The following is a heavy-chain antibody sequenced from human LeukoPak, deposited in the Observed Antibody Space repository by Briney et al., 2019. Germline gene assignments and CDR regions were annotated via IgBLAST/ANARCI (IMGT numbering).Heavy chain of an antibody. Sequence: ASVRVSCKTSGFTFTGYYVQWVRQAPGQGPEWVGWMYFNSGATRFAPKFQGRVTMTRDTSISTAYMEFSSLRSDDTAMYYCAREGSSGQDWYAFDIWGQGTMLTVFS. CDR1: GFTFTGYY. D-gene: IGHD5-12*01. J-gene: IGHJ3*02. CDR2: MYFNSGAT. V-gene: IGHV1-2*02. CDR3: AREGSSGQDWYAFDI.